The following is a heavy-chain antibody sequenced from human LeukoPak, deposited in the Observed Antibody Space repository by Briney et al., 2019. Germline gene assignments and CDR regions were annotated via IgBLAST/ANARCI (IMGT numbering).Heavy chain of an antibody. CDR1: GFTLSNYW. D-gene: IGHD3-3*01. Sequence: VGSRRLSCAASGFTLSNYWMHWVRQAQGKGLEWVSRINTDGRTTDYADSVKGRFTISRDNAKNTVFLQMNSLRPEDTAVYYCVRLLDLDYWGQGTLVTVSS. J-gene: IGHJ4*02. V-gene: IGHV3-74*01. CDR3: VRLLDLDY. CDR2: INTDGRTT.